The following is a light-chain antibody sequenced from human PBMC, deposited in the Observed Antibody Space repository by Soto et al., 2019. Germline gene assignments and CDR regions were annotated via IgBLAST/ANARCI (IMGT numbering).Light chain of an antibody. Sequence: QSVLTQPPSVSGAPGQRVTISCTGSSSNIGAHYDVHWYQQLPGKAPKLLIYGYTRRPSGVPDRFSGSKSGTSASLAITGLQAEDEADYHCQSYDSSLSGWVFGGGTKLTVL. J-gene: IGLJ3*02. CDR2: GYT. V-gene: IGLV1-40*01. CDR1: SSNIGAHYD. CDR3: QSYDSSLSGWV.